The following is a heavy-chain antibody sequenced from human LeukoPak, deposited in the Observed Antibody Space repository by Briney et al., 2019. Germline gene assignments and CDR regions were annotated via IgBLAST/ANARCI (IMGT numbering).Heavy chain of an antibody. D-gene: IGHD2-2*01. CDR1: GFTFSSYS. V-gene: IGHV3-21*01. CDR3: ARGSRGVGDAFDI. J-gene: IGHJ3*02. CDR2: ISSSSSYI. Sequence: PGGSLRLSCAASGFTFSSYSMNWVRQAPGKGLEWVSSISSSSSYIYYADSVKGRFAISRDNAKNSLYLQMNSLRAEDTAVYYCARGSRGVGDAFDIWGQGTMVTVSS.